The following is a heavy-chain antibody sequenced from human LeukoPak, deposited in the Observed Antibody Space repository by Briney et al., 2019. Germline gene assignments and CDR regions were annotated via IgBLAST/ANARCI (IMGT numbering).Heavy chain of an antibody. J-gene: IGHJ5*02. D-gene: IGHD6-13*01. Sequence: GGSLRLSCGASGSTFSSYGMHWVRQAPGKGLEWVAVIWYDGSNKYYADSVKGRFTISRDNSKNTLYLQMNSLRAEDTAVYYCAKDRAIAAAGINWFDPWGQGTLVTVSS. V-gene: IGHV3-30*02. CDR3: AKDRAIAAAGINWFDP. CDR1: GSTFSSYG. CDR2: IWYDGSNK.